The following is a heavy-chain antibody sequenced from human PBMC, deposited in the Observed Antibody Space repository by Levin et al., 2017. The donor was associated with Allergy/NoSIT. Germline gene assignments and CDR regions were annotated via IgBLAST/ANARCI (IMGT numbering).Heavy chain of an antibody. Sequence: GGSLRLSCAASGFDFRDNAMHWVRQAPGKGLEWVAVISDDGSRKNYAASVKGRVSISRDNFKDILFLQVDNVRVEDTAVYYCAKDWRYCSATNCYHGWAYWGQGALVTVSS. CDR3: AKDWRYCSATNCYHGWAY. J-gene: IGHJ4*02. CDR1: GFDFRDNA. D-gene: IGHD2-2*01. V-gene: IGHV3-30*04. CDR2: ISDDGSRK.